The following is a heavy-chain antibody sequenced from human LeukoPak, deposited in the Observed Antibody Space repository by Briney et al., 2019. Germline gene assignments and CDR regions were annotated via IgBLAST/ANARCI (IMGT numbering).Heavy chain of an antibody. V-gene: IGHV3-23*01. CDR2: ISGSGGST. J-gene: IGHJ5*01. Sequence: GGSLRLSCAASGFTFSSYAMSWVRQAPGKGLVWVSAISGSGGSTYHADSVKGRFTISRDNSKNTLYLQMNSLRADDTAVYYCAKGSPWQLGSWGQGTLVTVSS. D-gene: IGHD6-13*01. CDR1: GFTFSSYA. CDR3: AKGSPWQLGS.